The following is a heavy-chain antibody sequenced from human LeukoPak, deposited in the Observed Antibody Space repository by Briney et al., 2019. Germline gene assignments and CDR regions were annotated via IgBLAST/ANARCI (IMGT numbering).Heavy chain of an antibody. D-gene: IGHD3-22*01. Sequence: GGSLRLSCAASGFTFSSFWMTWVRQAPGKGLEWVANIWQDGGETYYVDSVKGRFTISRDNAKTSLYLQMTSLRAEDAAVYYCARRYHFDSSGLHWRSPFDIWGQGTMVAVSS. CDR3: ARRYHFDSSGLHWRSPFDI. J-gene: IGHJ3*02. CDR2: IWQDGGET. V-gene: IGHV3-7*01. CDR1: GFTFSSFW.